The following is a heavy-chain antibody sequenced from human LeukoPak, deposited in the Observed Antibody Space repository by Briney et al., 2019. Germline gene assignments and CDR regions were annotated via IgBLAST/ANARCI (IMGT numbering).Heavy chain of an antibody. J-gene: IGHJ4*02. Sequence: ASVTVSCKVSGYTLTELSMHWVRQAPGKGLEWMGGFDPEDGETIYAQKFQGRVTMTEDTSTDTAYMELSSLRSEDTAVYYCATSLGGGRDYDMLTGYPADLRYWGQGTLVTVSS. CDR1: GYTLTELS. V-gene: IGHV1-24*01. CDR2: FDPEDGET. CDR3: ATSLGGGRDYDMLTGYPADLRY. D-gene: IGHD3-9*01.